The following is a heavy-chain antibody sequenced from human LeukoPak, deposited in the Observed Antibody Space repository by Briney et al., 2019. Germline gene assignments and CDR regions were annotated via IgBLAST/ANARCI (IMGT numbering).Heavy chain of an antibody. Sequence: PSETLSLTCTVSGGSMSSYYWSWIRQPPGKGLEWIGYIYYSGSTFYNPSLKSRITISVDTSKRQFSLKLSSVTAADTAVYYCARHGANYYDSSGYPYFDYWGQGTLVTVSS. D-gene: IGHD3-22*01. CDR3: ARHGANYYDSSGYPYFDY. V-gene: IGHV4-59*04. CDR1: GGSMSSYY. CDR2: IYYSGST. J-gene: IGHJ4*02.